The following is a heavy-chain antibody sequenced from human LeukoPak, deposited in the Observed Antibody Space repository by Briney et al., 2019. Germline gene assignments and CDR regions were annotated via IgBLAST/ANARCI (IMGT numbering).Heavy chain of an antibody. CDR1: GGSLSSYY. J-gene: IGHJ2*01. CDR3: ARVFYYGSGTFDL. V-gene: IGHV4-59*01. Sequence: SETLSLTCTVSGGSLSSYYWSLIRQPPGKGLEWIGYIYYSGSTTYNPSLRSRVTISVDTSKNQFSLKLSSVTAADTAVYYCARVFYYGSGTFDLWGRGTLVTVSS. CDR2: IYYSGST. D-gene: IGHD3-10*01.